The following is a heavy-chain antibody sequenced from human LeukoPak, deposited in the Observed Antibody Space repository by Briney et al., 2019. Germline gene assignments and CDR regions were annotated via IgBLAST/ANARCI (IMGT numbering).Heavy chain of an antibody. Sequence: ASVKVSCKASGYSFSSYSLNWVRQAPGQGLEWMGWINTYNANTNYAQKVQGRITLTRDTSTSTAYMELRSLRFDDTAVYYCARAYYYDSSGHYYMDVWGKGTTVTVSS. V-gene: IGHV1-18*04. CDR1: GYSFSSYS. D-gene: IGHD3-22*01. J-gene: IGHJ6*03. CDR2: INTYNANT. CDR3: ARAYYYDSSGHYYMDV.